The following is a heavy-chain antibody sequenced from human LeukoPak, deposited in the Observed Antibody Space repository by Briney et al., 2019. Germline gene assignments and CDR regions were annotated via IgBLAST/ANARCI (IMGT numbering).Heavy chain of an antibody. J-gene: IGHJ5*02. CDR3: AGGGFDYDYVWGKPNRGNWFDP. Sequence: SETLSLTCTVSSRSISSFYWSWIRHPPGGGLEWIGYIYYSGSTNYNPSLKSRVTISVDTSKNQFSLKLSSVTAADTAVYYCAGGGFDYDYVWGKPNRGNWFDPWGQGTLVTVSS. CDR1: SRSISSFY. V-gene: IGHV4-59*01. CDR2: IYYSGST. D-gene: IGHD3-16*01.